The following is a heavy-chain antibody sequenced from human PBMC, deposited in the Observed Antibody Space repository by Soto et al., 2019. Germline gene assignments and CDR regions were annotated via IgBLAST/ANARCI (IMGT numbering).Heavy chain of an antibody. CDR1: GGTFSSYT. V-gene: IGHV1-69*02. Sequence: QVQLVQSGAEVKKPGSSVKVSCKASGGTFSSYTISWVRQAPGQGLEWMGRIIPILGIANYAQKFQGRVTITADKSTSTAYGELSSLRSGHTAVYYCARSEGDGYSGDGGYWGQGTLVTVSS. D-gene: IGHD4-4*01. J-gene: IGHJ4*02. CDR2: IIPILGIA. CDR3: ARSEGDGYSGDGGY.